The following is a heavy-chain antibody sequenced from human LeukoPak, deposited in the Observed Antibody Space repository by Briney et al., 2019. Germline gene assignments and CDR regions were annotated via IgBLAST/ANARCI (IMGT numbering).Heavy chain of an antibody. J-gene: IGHJ4*02. CDR2: ISSTGVI. CDR3: ARDHNWGFDY. CDR1: GFTLSDYP. D-gene: IGHD7-27*01. V-gene: IGHV3-69-1*01. Sequence: PGGSLRLSCAASGFTLSDYPMNWVRQTPGKGLEWVSYISSTGVIYYADSVRGRFSISRDNAMNSVYMQMNSLRAEDTALYYCARDHNWGFDYWGRGTLVTVSS.